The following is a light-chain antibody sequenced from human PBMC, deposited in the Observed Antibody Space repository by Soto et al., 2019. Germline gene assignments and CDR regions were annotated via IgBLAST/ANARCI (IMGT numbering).Light chain of an antibody. Sequence: DIVLTQSPFTLSLSPGERATLSCRASQSVFNNHIGWYQQKPGQAPRRLIFGASFRATGIPDRFSGSGSGTDFTLEISRVETDDVGIYYCMQSTQLPPTFGQGTRLEIK. J-gene: IGKJ5*01. CDR3: MQSTQLPPT. V-gene: IGKV3-20*01. CDR1: QSVFNNH. CDR2: GAS.